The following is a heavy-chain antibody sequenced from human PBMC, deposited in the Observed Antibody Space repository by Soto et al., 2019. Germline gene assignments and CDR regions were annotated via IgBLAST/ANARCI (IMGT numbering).Heavy chain of an antibody. CDR3: ARGGPEDNYFDP. CDR1: GGSISYGGYY. Sequence: QVQLQESGPGLVKPSQTLSLTCTVSGGSISYGGYYCSWIHQHPGKGLEWIGRIIHSGSIHFNPCLTGRVTISADTSKNQISLNLRSVIAANTAVYFCARGGPEDNYFDPWGQGTLVTVSS. J-gene: IGHJ5*02. V-gene: IGHV4-31*03. CDR2: IIHSGSI.